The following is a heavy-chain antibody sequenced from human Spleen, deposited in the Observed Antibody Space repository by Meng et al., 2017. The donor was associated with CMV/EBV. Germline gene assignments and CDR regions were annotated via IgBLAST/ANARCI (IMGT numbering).Heavy chain of an antibody. Sequence: SETLSLTCTVSGGSISRTSHHWGWIRQPPGKGLEWIGSIYNSGNTYYNPSLKSRVTISEDTSKNQFSVKLSSVTAADTAVYYCARGNSYFSFYFDYWGPGSLVTVSS. V-gene: IGHV4-39*07. CDR3: ARGNSYFSFYFDY. D-gene: IGHD3-10*01. CDR2: IYNSGNT. J-gene: IGHJ4*02. CDR1: GGSISRTSHH.